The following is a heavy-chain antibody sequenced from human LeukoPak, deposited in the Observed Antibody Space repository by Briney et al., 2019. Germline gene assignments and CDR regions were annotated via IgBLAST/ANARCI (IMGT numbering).Heavy chain of an antibody. Sequence: PGRSLRLSCAASGFTFSNYEMNCVRQAPGHGLEPVSSIGTSSSYIYSADSVKARFTISKDNANNSLYLEMISLRAEDTAVYYCARALWEQRSCAYFDYWGQGTLVTVSS. CDR2: IGTSSSYI. D-gene: IGHD1-26*01. J-gene: IGHJ4*02. CDR3: ARALWEQRSCAYFDY. V-gene: IGHV3-21*01. CDR1: GFTFSNYE.